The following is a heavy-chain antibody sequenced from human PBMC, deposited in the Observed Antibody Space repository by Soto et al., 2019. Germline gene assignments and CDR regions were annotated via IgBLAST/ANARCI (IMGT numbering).Heavy chain of an antibody. D-gene: IGHD3-3*01. CDR1: GGTFSSYA. V-gene: IGHV1-69*01. J-gene: IGHJ5*02. CDR2: IIPIFGTS. Sequence: QVQLVQSGAEVKKPGSSVKVSCKASGGTFSSYAISWVRQAPGQGLDWMGGIIPIFGTSNYAQKFQGRVTITADESTSTAYMELSSLRSEDTAVYYCARDLLRDDFWSANWGIDPWGQGTLVTVSS. CDR3: ARDLLRDDFWSANWGIDP.